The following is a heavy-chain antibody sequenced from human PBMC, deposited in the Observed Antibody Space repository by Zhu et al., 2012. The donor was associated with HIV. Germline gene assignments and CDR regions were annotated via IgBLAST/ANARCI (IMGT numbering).Heavy chain of an antibody. CDR2: IYHSGST. CDR1: GYSISSGYY. CDR3: ARRGYCSGGSCYWGDNWFRP. J-gene: IGHJ5*02. D-gene: IGHD2-15*01. Sequence: QVQLQESGPGLVKPSETLSLTCAVSGYSISSGYYWGWIRQPPGKGLEWIGSIYHSGSTYYNPSLKSRVTISVDTSKNQFSLKLSSVTAADTAVYYCARRGYCSGGSCYWGDNWFRPWGQGTLVTVSS. V-gene: IGHV4-38-2*01.